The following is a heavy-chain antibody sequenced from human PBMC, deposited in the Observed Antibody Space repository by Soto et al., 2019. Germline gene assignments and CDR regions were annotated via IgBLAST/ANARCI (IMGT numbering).Heavy chain of an antibody. CDR2: IYHSGST. D-gene: IGHD6-19*01. J-gene: IGHJ4*02. Sequence: SETLSLTCAVSGYSISSGYYWGWIRQPPGKGLEWIGSIYHSGSTHYNPSLKSRVTISVDTSKNQFSLKLSSVTAADTAVYYCARKYSSGWYNYWGQGTLVTVSS. CDR3: ARKYSSGWYNY. V-gene: IGHV4-38-2*01. CDR1: GYSISSGYY.